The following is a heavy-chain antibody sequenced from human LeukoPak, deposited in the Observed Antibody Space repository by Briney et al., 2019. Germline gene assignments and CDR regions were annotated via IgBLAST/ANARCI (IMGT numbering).Heavy chain of an antibody. CDR2: IKRKSDGGTA. CDR3: TTVTDGGLDY. Sequence: TPGGSLRLSCAASGFTFDDYGMSWVRQAPGKGLEWVGRIKRKSDGGTADCAGPVKGRFAISRDDSTSMLYLQMNSLKTEDTGVYYCTTVTDGGLDYWGQGTLVTVSS. J-gene: IGHJ4*02. CDR1: GFTFDDYG. V-gene: IGHV3-15*01.